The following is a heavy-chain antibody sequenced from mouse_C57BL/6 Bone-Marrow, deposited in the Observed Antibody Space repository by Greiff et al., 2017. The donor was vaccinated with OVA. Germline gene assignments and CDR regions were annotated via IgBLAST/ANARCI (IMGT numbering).Heavy chain of an antibody. Sequence: EVKLVESGEGLVKPGGSLKLSCAASGFTFSSYAMSWVRQTPEKRLEWVAYISSGGDYIYYADTVKGRFTISRDNARNTLYLRMSSLKSEDTAMYYSTRLLDAMDYWGQGTTVTVSS. CDR1: GFTFSSYA. V-gene: IGHV5-9-1*02. J-gene: IGHJ4*01. CDR3: TRLLDAMDY. D-gene: IGHD2-12*01. CDR2: ISSGGDYI.